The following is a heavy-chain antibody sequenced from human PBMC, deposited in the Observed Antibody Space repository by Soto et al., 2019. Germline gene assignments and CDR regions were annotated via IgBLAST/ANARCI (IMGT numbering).Heavy chain of an antibody. CDR2: IIPIFGTA. V-gene: IGHV1-69*12. CDR3: ARVRVRFLEWLGSEG. J-gene: IGHJ4*02. CDR1: GGTFSSYA. Sequence: QVQLVQSGAEVKKPGSSVKVSCKASGGTFSSYAISWVRQAPGQGLEWMGGIIPIFGTANYAQKFQGRVTXTADASPSTAYMELSSLRSEDTAVYYCARVRVRFLEWLGSEGWGQGTLVTVSS. D-gene: IGHD3-3*01.